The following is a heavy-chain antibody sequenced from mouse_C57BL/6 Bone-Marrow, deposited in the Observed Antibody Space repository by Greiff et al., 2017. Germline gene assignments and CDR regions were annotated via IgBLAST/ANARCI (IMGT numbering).Heavy chain of an antibody. Sequence: QVQLQQPGAELVKPGASVKLSCKASGYTFTSYWMHWVKQRPGRGLEWIGRIDPNSGGTKYNEKFKSKATLTVDKPSSTVYLQLSSLTSEDSAVHYCAGLGRLPYWYFDVWGTGTTVTVSS. CDR2: IDPNSGGT. D-gene: IGHD2-2*01. V-gene: IGHV1-72*01. CDR3: AGLGRLPYWYFDV. J-gene: IGHJ1*03. CDR1: GYTFTSYW.